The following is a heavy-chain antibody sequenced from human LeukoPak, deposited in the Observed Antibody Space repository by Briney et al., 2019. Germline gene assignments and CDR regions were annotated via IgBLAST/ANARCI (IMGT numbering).Heavy chain of an antibody. V-gene: IGHV3-21*04. CDR2: ISSSSSYI. CDR3: AKDALISFRGAWSQSDY. D-gene: IGHD3-16*02. J-gene: IGHJ4*02. CDR1: GFTFSSYS. Sequence: SGGSLRLSCAASGFTFSSYSMNWVRQAPGKGLEWVSSISSSSSYIYYADSVKGRFTISRDNSKNTLYLQMNSLRADDTAVYYCAKDALISFRGAWSQSDYWGQGTLVTVSS.